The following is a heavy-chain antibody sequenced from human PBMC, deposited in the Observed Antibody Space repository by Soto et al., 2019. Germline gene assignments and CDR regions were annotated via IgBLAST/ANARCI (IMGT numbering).Heavy chain of an antibody. J-gene: IGHJ4*02. D-gene: IGHD4-17*01. V-gene: IGHV4-39*01. Sequence: QLQLQESGPGLVKPSETLSLTCTVTGGSSSRSHNFWGWIRQPPGKGLELIGSIFYSGTTYNNPSLNSRVTLSVDTSKNQFSLKLNSVTAADTAVYYCARYYGDYKNYFDYWGQGTLVTVSS. CDR2: IFYSGTT. CDR3: ARYYGDYKNYFDY. CDR1: GGSSSRSHNF.